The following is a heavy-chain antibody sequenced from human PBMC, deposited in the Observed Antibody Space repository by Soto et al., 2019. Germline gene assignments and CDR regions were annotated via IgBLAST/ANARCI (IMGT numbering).Heavy chain of an antibody. V-gene: IGHV1-46*01. D-gene: IGHD6-13*01. CDR3: ARDHGSWYIDY. CDR1: GYTFTSYY. CDR2: INPSGGST. Sequence: GASVKVSCKASGYTFTSYYMHWVRRAPGQGLEWMGIINPSGGSTSYAQKFQGRVTMTRDTSTSTVYMELSSLRSEDTAVYYCARDHGSWYIDYWGQGTLVTVSS. J-gene: IGHJ4*02.